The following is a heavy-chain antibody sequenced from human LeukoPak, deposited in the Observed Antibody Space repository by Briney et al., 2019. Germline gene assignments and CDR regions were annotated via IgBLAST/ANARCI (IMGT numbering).Heavy chain of an antibody. CDR1: GFTFSSYG. J-gene: IGHJ4*02. D-gene: IGHD3-22*01. CDR3: AKGAYYYDSGGYYRLDY. CDR2: ISYDGSNK. Sequence: PGGSLRLSCAASGFTFSSYGMHWVRQAPGKGLEWVAVISYDGSNKYYADSVKGRFTISRDNSKNTLYLQMNSLRAEDTAVYYCAKGAYYYDSGGYYRLDYWGQGTLVTVSS. V-gene: IGHV3-30*18.